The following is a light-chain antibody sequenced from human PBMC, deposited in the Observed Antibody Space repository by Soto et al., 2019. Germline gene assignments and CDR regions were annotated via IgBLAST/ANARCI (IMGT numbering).Light chain of an antibody. J-gene: IGKJ3*01. CDR3: QQYYISPLT. Sequence: DIVMTQSPDSLAVSLGERATINCKSSQSVVDSSNNKKYLAWYQHKAGQPPRLLMYWASTRESDVPDRFSGSGSGTDFTLTISSLQAEDVAVYYCQQYYISPLTFGPGTKVDIK. V-gene: IGKV4-1*01. CDR1: QSVVDSSNNKKY. CDR2: WAS.